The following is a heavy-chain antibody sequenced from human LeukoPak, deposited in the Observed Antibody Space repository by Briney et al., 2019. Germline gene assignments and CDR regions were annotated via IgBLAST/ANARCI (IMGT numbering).Heavy chain of an antibody. V-gene: IGHV4-61*08. Sequence: PSETLSLTCTVSGGSISSGGYYWSWIRQHPGKGLEWIGYIYYSGSTSYHPSLKSRVTISIETSMNQFSLKLTSVTAADTAVYYCARGPWITGDFSFDYLGQGTLVTVSS. CDR2: IYYSGST. CDR3: ARGPWITGDFSFDY. CDR1: GGSISSGGYY. D-gene: IGHD2-21*02. J-gene: IGHJ4*02.